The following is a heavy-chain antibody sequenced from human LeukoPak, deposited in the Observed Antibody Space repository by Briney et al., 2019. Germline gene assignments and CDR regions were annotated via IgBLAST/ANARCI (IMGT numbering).Heavy chain of an antibody. J-gene: IGHJ4*02. D-gene: IGHD2-2*01. CDR3: ARDVPEKYCSSTSCYGPFDY. V-gene: IGHV4-4*02. Sequence: SGTLSLTCAVSGASISSSNWWSWVRQSPGKGLEWIGEIHHSGSINHNPSLKSRVTISVDESKNQFSLKLTSVTAADAAVYYCARDVPEKYCSSTSCYGPFDYWGQGTLVTVSS. CDR1: GASISSSNW. CDR2: IHHSGSI.